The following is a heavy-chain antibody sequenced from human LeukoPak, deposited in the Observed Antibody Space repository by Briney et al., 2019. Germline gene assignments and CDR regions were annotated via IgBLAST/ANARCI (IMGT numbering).Heavy chain of an antibody. CDR3: AKELNYYDSSGYFDY. V-gene: IGHV3-23*01. J-gene: IGHJ4*02. D-gene: IGHD3-22*01. CDR1: GFTFSSYA. Sequence: PGGSLRLSCAASGFTFSSYAMSWVRQAPGKGLGWVSAISGSGDSTYYADSVKGRFTISRDDSKNTLSLQMNSLRAEDTAVYYCAKELNYYDSSGYFDYWGQGTLVTVSS. CDR2: ISGSGDST.